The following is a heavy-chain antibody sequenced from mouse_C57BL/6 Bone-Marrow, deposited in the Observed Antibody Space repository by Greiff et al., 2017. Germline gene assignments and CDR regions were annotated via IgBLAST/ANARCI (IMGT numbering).Heavy chain of an antibody. Sequence: VQLQQSGPVLVKPGASVKMSCKASGYTFTDYYMNWVKQSHGKSLEWIGVINPYNGGTSYNQKFKGKATLTVDKSSSTAYMELNSLTSEASAVYYCARGYYPYYYGMDYWGQGTSVTVSS. D-gene: IGHD2-3*01. CDR3: ARGYYPYYYGMDY. CDR1: GYTFTDYY. J-gene: IGHJ4*01. CDR2: INPYNGGT. V-gene: IGHV1-19*01.